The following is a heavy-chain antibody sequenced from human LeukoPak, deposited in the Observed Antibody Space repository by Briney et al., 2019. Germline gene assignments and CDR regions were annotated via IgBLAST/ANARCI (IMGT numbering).Heavy chain of an antibody. J-gene: IGHJ4*02. CDR1: GFMFSSSE. D-gene: IGHD6-13*01. CDR3: VRTSRSISSDY. Sequence: TGGSLRLSCAASGFMFSSSEMTWVRQGPGMGLEWVSYISSSGSTIYYADSVKGRFTISRDNAKNSLYLQMNSLSVEDTAVYYCVRTSRSISSDYWGQGTLVTVSS. V-gene: IGHV3-48*03. CDR2: ISSSGSTI.